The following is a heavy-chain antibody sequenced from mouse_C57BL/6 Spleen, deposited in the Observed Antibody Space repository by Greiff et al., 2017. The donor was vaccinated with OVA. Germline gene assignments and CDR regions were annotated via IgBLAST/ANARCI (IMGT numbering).Heavy chain of an antibody. CDR2: IDPETGGT. CDR1: GYTFTDYE. CDR3: TRSNYYGSSRDY. Sequence: VKLQESGAELVRPGASVTLSCKASGYTFTDYEMHWVKQTPVHGLEWIGAIDPETGGTAYNQKFKGKAILTADKSSSTAYMELRSLTSEDSAVYYCTRSNYYGSSRDYWGQGTSVTVSS. D-gene: IGHD1-1*01. J-gene: IGHJ4*01. V-gene: IGHV1-15*01.